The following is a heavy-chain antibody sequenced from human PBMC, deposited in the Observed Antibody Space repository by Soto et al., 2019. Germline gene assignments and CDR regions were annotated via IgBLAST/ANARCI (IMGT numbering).Heavy chain of an antibody. CDR2: VIPIFGTA. CDR1: GGTFSSYA. J-gene: IGHJ4*02. Sequence: QVQLVQSGAEVKKPGSSVKVSCKASGGTFSSYAISWVRQAPGQGLEWMGGVIPIFGTANYAQKFQGRVTITSDESTSTAYMHLSSLRSEDTAVYYCARESRYCSGGSCYFLPGIDYWGQGTLVTVSS. D-gene: IGHD2-15*01. CDR3: ARESRYCSGGSCYFLPGIDY. V-gene: IGHV1-69*05.